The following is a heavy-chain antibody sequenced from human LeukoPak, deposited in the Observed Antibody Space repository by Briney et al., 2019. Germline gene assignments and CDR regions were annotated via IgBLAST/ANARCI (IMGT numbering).Heavy chain of an antibody. CDR3: AKEGAYCGGDCYLDAFDI. Sequence: GGSLRLSCAASGFTFSSYAMSWVRQAPGKGLEWASAISGSGGSTYYADSVKGRFTISRDNSKNTLYLQMNSLRAEDTAVYYCAKEGAYCGGDCYLDAFDIWGQGTMVTVSS. CDR2: ISGSGGST. V-gene: IGHV3-23*01. CDR1: GFTFSSYA. D-gene: IGHD2-21*02. J-gene: IGHJ3*02.